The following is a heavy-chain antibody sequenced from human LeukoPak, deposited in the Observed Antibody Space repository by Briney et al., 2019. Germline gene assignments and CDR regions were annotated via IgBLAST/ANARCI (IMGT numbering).Heavy chain of an antibody. J-gene: IGHJ4*02. D-gene: IGHD1-26*01. V-gene: IGHV4-59*01. CDR1: GGSTSSYY. CDR2: IYYSGST. Sequence: SETLSLTCTVSGGSTSSYYWSWIRQPPGKGLEWIGYIYYSGSTNYNPSLKSRVTISVDTSKNQFSLKLSSVTAADTAVYYCAIGFGEWELPDYWGQGTLVTVSS. CDR3: AIGFGEWELPDY.